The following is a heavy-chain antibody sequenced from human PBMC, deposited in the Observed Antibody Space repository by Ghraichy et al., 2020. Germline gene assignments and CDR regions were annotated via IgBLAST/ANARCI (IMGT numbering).Heavy chain of an antibody. CDR2: IYYSGST. V-gene: IGHV4-59*01. CDR1: GGSISSYY. D-gene: IGHD4-23*01. Sequence: SETLSLTCTVSGGSISSYYWSWIRQPPRKGLEWIGYIYYSGSTNYNPSLKSRVTISVDTSKNQFSLKLSSVTAADTAVYYCARGSVVYGMDVWGQGTTVTVSS. CDR3: ARGSVVYGMDV. J-gene: IGHJ6*02.